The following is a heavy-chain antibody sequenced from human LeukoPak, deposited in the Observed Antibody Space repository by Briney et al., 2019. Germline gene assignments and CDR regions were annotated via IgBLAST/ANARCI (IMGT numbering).Heavy chain of an antibody. CDR1: GGSISSYY. V-gene: IGHV4-59*01. Sequence: SETLSLTCTVSGGSISSYYWSWIRQPPGKGLEWIGYIYYSGSTNYNPSLKSRVTISVDTSKNQFSLKLSSVTAADTAVYYCARAYRAYYGMDVWGQGTTVTVSS. CDR2: IYYSGST. J-gene: IGHJ6*02. D-gene: IGHD1-14*01. CDR3: ARAYRAYYGMDV.